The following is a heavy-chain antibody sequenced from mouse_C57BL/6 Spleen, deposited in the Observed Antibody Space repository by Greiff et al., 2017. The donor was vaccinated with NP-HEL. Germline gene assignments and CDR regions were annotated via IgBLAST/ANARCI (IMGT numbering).Heavy chain of an antibody. Sequence: EVMLVESGEGLVKPGGSLKLSCAASGFTFSSYAMSWVRQTPEKRLEWVAYISSGGDYIYYADTVKGRFTISRDNARNTLYLQMSSLKSEDTAMYYCTRGAPLWVYAMDYWGQRTSVTVSS. CDR3: TRGAPLWVYAMDY. CDR1: GFTFSSYA. V-gene: IGHV5-9-1*02. D-gene: IGHD1-1*02. CDR2: ISSGGDYI. J-gene: IGHJ4*01.